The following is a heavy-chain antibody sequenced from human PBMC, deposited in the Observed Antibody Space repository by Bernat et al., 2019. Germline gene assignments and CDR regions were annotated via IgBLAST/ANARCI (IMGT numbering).Heavy chain of an antibody. CDR1: GGSFSGYY. Sequence: QVQLQQWGAGLLKPSETLSLTCAVYGGSFSGYYWSWIRQPPGKGLEWIGEINHSGSTNYNPSLKRRVTISVDTSKNQFSLKLSSVTAADTAVYYCARAGVLLWFGERHNWFDPWGQGTLVTVSS. J-gene: IGHJ5*02. CDR2: INHSGST. CDR3: ARAGVLLWFGERHNWFDP. V-gene: IGHV4-34*01. D-gene: IGHD3-10*01.